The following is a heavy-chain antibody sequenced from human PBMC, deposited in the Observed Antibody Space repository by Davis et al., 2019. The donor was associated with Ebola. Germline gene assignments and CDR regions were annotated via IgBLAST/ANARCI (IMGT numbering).Heavy chain of an antibody. CDR1: GFTFSSYS. V-gene: IGHV3-48*02. CDR3: ARDLVDRPFDC. CDR2: ISSSSSTI. Sequence: GESLKISCAASGFTFSSYSMNWVRQAPGKGLEWVSYISSSSSTIYYADSVKGRFAISRDNAKNSLYLQMNSLRDKDTAVYYCARDLVDRPFDCWGQGTLVTVSS. D-gene: IGHD6-6*01. J-gene: IGHJ4*02.